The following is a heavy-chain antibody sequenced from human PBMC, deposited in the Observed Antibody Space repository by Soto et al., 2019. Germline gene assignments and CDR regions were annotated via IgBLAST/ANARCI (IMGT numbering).Heavy chain of an antibody. V-gene: IGHV3-9*01. Sequence: GGSLRLSCAASGFIFNHYGMHWVRQGPGKGLEWVAGITWNSGNIAYADSVKGRFTIPRDNSKNTLYLQMNSLRAEDTAVYYCASSYGSGSYYSYWGQGTLVTVYS. CDR3: ASSYGSGSYYSY. CDR2: ITWNSGNI. D-gene: IGHD3-10*01. J-gene: IGHJ4*02. CDR1: GFIFNHYG.